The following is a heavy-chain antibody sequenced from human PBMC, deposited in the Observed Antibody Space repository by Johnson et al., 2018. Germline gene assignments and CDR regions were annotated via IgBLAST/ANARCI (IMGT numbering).Heavy chain of an antibody. CDR1: GFTFSNYY. V-gene: IGHV3-7*01. J-gene: IGHJ1*01. CDR3: VVGRMDFEH. CDR2: IKEDATEK. Sequence: VQLVQSGGGSVQPGGSLRLACSTSGFTFSNYYMSWVRQAPGKGLEWVAKIKEDATEKNYVDSVKGRFTISRDNAKKSFYLQMSSLRVEDTAVYYCVVGRMDFEHWGQGSLVTVSS. D-gene: IGHD1-26*01.